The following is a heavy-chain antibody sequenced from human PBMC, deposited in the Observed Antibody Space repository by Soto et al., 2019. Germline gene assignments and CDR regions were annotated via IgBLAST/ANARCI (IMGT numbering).Heavy chain of an antibody. J-gene: IGHJ4*02. CDR2: IYHSGST. Sequence: SETLSLTCAVSSGSISSSNWWSWVRQPPGKGLEWIGEIYHSGSTNYNPSLKSRVTISVDKSKNQFSLKLSSVTAADTAVYYCARVGMIGRTEQITMVRGVKFFDYWGQGTLVTVSS. D-gene: IGHD3-10*01. V-gene: IGHV4-4*02. CDR3: ARVGMIGRTEQITMVRGVKFFDY. CDR1: SGSISSSNW.